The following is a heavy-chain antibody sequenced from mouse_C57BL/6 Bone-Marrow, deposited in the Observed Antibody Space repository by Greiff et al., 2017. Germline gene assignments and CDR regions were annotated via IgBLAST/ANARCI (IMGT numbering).Heavy chain of an antibody. Sequence: VQLQQPGAELVKPGASVKLSCKASGYTFTSYWMHWVKQRPGRGLEWLGRIDPNSGGTNYNETFKRKATLTVDKPSSTAYMQLSSLTSEDSAGYYGARFPYYDGSRRGYAMDYWGQGTSVTVSA. CDR1: GYTFTSYW. V-gene: IGHV1-72*01. CDR2: IDPNSGGT. CDR3: ARFPYYDGSRRGYAMDY. J-gene: IGHJ4*01. D-gene: IGHD1-1*01.